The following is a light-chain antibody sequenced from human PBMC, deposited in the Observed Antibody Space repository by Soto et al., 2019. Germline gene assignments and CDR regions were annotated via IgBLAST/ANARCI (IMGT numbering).Light chain of an antibody. J-gene: IGKJ1*01. CDR3: QQYSSYPVT. Sequence: DIQMTQSPSTLSASVGDRVTITCRANQSISSWLAWYQQKPGKAPKFLIYDASSLESGVPSRFSGSGSGTEFTLTISSLQPDDFATYSCQQYSSYPVTFGQGTKVEIK. CDR2: DAS. V-gene: IGKV1-5*01. CDR1: QSISSW.